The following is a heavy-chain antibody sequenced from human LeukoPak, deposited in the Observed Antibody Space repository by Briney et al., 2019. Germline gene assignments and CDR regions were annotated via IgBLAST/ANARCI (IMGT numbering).Heavy chain of an antibody. CDR2: IYQSGRT. V-gene: IGHV4-30-2*01. D-gene: IGHD6-19*01. CDR3: ARSGDPLGWYFDY. J-gene: IGHJ4*02. Sequence: IGYIYQSGRTYYNPSLKSRVFISLDRSNDQFSLKLSSVTVADTAVYYCARSGDPLGWYFDYWGQGTLVAVSS.